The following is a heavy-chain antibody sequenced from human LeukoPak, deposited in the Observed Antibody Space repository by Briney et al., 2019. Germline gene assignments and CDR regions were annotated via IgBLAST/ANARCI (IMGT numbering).Heavy chain of an antibody. V-gene: IGHV1-3*01. J-gene: IGHJ4*02. CDR1: GYDFTKYA. D-gene: IGHD6-19*01. CDR2: IDAGNGRT. Sequence: ASVKVSCKASGYDFTKYAVQWVRQAPGQRLEWMGWIDAGNGRTKYSQDFQGRVTITRDTSARIAYMELSSLTSDDTAVYFCARAHARIAVAVTLFVYWGQGTLLTVSS. CDR3: ARAHARIAVAVTLFVY.